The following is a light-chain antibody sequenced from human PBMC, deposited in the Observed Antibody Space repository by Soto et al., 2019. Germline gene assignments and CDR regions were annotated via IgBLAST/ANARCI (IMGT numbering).Light chain of an antibody. CDR2: AAS. Sequence: DIQMTQSPSTLSGSVGDRVTITCRASQGIFSYLAWYQQKPGKAPELLIYAASSLQSGVPSRFSGSGSGTDFTLTISSLQPEDFATYYCQQSYSTPTWTFGQGTKVDIK. CDR3: QQSYSTPTWT. J-gene: IGKJ1*01. V-gene: IGKV1-39*01. CDR1: QGIFSY.